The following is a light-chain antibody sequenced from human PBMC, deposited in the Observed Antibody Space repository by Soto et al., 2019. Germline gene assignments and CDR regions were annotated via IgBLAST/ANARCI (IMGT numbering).Light chain of an antibody. CDR1: QSVSNNY. Sequence: IVFTQYQNTLSCSPVEIATFSCRVSQSVSNNYLAWYQQKPGQAPRLVIYGASSRATGIPDRFSASGSGTDFTLTISRLEPEDFAVYYCQQYISSPLTFGQGTKVDI. CDR2: GAS. CDR3: QQYISSPLT. V-gene: IGKV3-20*01. J-gene: IGKJ1*01.